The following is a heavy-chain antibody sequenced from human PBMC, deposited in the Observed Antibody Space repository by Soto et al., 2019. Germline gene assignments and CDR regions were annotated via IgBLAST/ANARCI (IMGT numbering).Heavy chain of an antibody. V-gene: IGHV4-59*01. CDR1: GGSISSYY. Sequence: PSETLSLTCTVSGGSISSYYWSWIRQPPGKGLEWIGYICYSGSTNYNPSLKSRVTISVDTSKNQFSLKLSSVTAADTAVYYCARVPYGDYGFDYWGQGTLVTVSS. CDR3: ARVPYGDYGFDY. CDR2: ICYSGST. D-gene: IGHD4-17*01. J-gene: IGHJ4*02.